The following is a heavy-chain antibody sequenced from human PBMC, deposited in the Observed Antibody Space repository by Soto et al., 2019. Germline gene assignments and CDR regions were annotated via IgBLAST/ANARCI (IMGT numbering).Heavy chain of an antibody. D-gene: IGHD3-10*01. CDR1: GGTFSSYA. CDR3: SMRSITMVRGAPTPFYYYYGMDV. J-gene: IGHJ6*02. CDR2: IIPIFGTA. V-gene: IGHV1-69*13. Sequence: SVKVSCKASGGTFSSYAISWVRQAPGQGLEWMGGIIPIFGTANYAQKFQGRVTITADESTSTAYMELSSLRSEDTAVYYCSMRSITMVRGAPTPFYYYYGMDVWGQGTTVTVSS.